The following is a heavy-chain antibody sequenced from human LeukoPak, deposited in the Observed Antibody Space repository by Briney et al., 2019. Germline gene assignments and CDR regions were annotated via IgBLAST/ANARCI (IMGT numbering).Heavy chain of an antibody. CDR2: IYYSGST. Sequence: SETLSLTCTVSGGSISSSSYYWGWIRQPPGKGLEWIGSIYYSGSTYYNPSLKSRVTISVDTSKNQFSLKLSSVTAADTAVYYCAWELLKAFDIWGQGTMVTVSS. J-gene: IGHJ3*02. CDR1: GGSISSSSYY. CDR3: AWELLKAFDI. D-gene: IGHD1-26*01. V-gene: IGHV4-39*01.